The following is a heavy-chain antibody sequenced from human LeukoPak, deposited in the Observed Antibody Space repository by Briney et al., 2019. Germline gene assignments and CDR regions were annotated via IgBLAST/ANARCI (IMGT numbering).Heavy chain of an antibody. Sequence: SVKVSCKASGGTFSTFAIGWVRQAPGQGFEWMGRIIPTSSVPNYAQKFRDRLTISADASARTAYLELSSLTSDDTAVYYCAREPRVGESTSTFWGQGTLVTVSS. V-gene: IGHV1-69*13. CDR1: GGTFSTFA. CDR3: AREPRVGESTSTF. CDR2: IIPTSSVP. D-gene: IGHD3-16*01. J-gene: IGHJ4*02.